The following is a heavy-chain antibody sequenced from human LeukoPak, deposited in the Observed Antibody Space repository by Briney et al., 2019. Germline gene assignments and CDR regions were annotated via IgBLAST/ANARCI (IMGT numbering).Heavy chain of an antibody. J-gene: IGHJ4*02. Sequence: KTSETLSLTCTVSGGSISFYYWSWIRQPPGKGLEWIGYIYYSGSTNYNPSLKSRVTISVDTSKNQFSLKLTSVTAADTAVYYCAAFKQWLVVLDFWGEGTLVTVSS. CDR3: AAFKQWLVVLDF. CDR2: IYYSGST. V-gene: IGHV4-59*08. D-gene: IGHD6-19*01. CDR1: GGSISFYY.